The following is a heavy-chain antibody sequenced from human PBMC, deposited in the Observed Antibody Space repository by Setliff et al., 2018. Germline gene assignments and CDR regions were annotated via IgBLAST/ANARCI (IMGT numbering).Heavy chain of an antibody. CDR2: ISAYNGNA. CDR3: AREGVDTRSSTDYRYYMDV. D-gene: IGHD5-18*01. V-gene: IGHV1-18*01. J-gene: IGHJ6*03. CDR1: GYTFTSYG. Sequence: GASVKVSCKASGYTFTSYGISWVRQAPGQGLEWMGWISAYNGNANYAQKLQGRLTMTTDTSTSTAYMELRSLRSEDTAVYYCAREGVDTRSSTDYRYYMDVWGKGTTVTVSS.